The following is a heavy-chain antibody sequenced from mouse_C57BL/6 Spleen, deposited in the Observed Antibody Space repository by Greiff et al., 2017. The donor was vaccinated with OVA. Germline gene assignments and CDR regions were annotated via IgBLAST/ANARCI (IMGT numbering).Heavy chain of an antibody. D-gene: IGHD2-4*01. Sequence: DVKLVESGGGLVKPGGSLKLSCAASGFTFSSYAMSWVRQTPEKRLEWVATISDGGSYTYYPDNVKGRFTISRDNATNNLYLQMSHLKSEDTAMYYCAREGDDYDVRIAYWGQGTLVTVSA. CDR3: AREGDDYDVRIAY. CDR1: GFTFSSYA. CDR2: ISDGGSYT. J-gene: IGHJ3*01. V-gene: IGHV5-4*01.